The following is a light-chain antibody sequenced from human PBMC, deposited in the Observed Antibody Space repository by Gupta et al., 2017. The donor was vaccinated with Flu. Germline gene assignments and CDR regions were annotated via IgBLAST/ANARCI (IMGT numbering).Light chain of an antibody. Sequence: SSLSASVGDRVIITCRASQSISTYLHWYQQKPGKAPKLLIYAASSLQSGVPSRFSGSGSGTDFTLTISSLQPEDFATYFCLLTYSSSPKTFGGGTRVEIK. V-gene: IGKV1-39*01. CDR2: AAS. J-gene: IGKJ4*01. CDR1: QSISTY. CDR3: LLTYSSSPKT.